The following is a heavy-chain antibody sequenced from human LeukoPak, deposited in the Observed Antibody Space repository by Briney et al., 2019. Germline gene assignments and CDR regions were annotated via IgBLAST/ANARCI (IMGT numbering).Heavy chain of an antibody. CDR3: ARLIAAPAYYYMDV. D-gene: IGHD6-13*01. CDR1: GGSISSYY. J-gene: IGHJ6*03. V-gene: IGHV4-59*12. Sequence: NPSETLSLTCTVSGGSISSYYWSWIRQPPGKGLEWIGYIYYSGSTNYNPSLKSRVTISVDTSKNQFSLKLSSVTAADTAVYYCARLIAAPAYYYMDVWGKGTTVTVSS. CDR2: IYYSGST.